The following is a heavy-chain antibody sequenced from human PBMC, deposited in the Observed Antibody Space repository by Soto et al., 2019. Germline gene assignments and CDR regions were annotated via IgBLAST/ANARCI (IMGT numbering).Heavy chain of an antibody. CDR3: ARDRMVRGVLNWFDP. CDR1: GGTFSSYA. J-gene: IGHJ5*02. CDR2: IIPIFGTA. Sequence: ASVKVSCKASGGTFSSYAISWVRQAPGQGLEWMGGIIPIFGTANYAQKFQGRVTITADESTSTAYMELSSLRSEDTAVYYCARDRMVRGVLNWFDPWRQGTLVTVSS. V-gene: IGHV1-69*13. D-gene: IGHD3-10*01.